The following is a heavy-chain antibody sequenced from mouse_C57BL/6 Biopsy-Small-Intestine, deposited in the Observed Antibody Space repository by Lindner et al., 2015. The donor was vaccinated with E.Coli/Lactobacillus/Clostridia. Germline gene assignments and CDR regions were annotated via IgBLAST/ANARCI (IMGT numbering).Heavy chain of an antibody. CDR2: IYPGDGNT. CDR3: ARKIYYDYDFDY. Sequence: AQLQESGPELVKPGASVKISCKASGYVFSSSWMNWVKQRPGKGLEWLGRIYPGDGNTNYNGKFKGKATLTADKSSSTAYMQLSSLTSEDSAVYFCARKIYYDYDFDYWGQGTTLTVSS. J-gene: IGHJ2*01. D-gene: IGHD2-4*01. CDR1: GYVFSSSW. V-gene: IGHV1-82*01.